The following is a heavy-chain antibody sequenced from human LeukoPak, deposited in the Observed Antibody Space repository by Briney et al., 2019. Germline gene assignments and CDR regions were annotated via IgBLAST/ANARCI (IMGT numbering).Heavy chain of an antibody. Sequence: ASVKVSCKASGYTFTSYGISWVRQAPGQGLEWVGWISAYNGNTNYAQKLQGRVTMTTDTSTSTDYMELRSLRSDDTAVYYCASFAGGYYGSGSYYNSPNDYWGQGTLVTVSS. J-gene: IGHJ4*02. V-gene: IGHV1-18*01. D-gene: IGHD3-10*01. CDR2: ISAYNGNT. CDR3: ASFAGGYYGSGSYYNSPNDY. CDR1: GYTFTSYG.